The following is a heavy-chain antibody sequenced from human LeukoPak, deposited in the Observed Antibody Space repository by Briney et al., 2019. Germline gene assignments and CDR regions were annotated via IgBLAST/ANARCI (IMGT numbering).Heavy chain of an antibody. J-gene: IGHJ6*03. Sequence: PGGSLRLSCAASRFTFSSYEMNWVRQAPGKGLEWVSYISSSGSTIYYADSVKGRFTISRDNAKNSLYLQMNSLRAEDTAVYYCARDLGLVATTYYYYMDVWGKGTTVTVSS. D-gene: IGHD5-12*01. CDR3: ARDLGLVATTYYYYMDV. CDR2: ISSSGSTI. V-gene: IGHV3-48*03. CDR1: RFTFSSYE.